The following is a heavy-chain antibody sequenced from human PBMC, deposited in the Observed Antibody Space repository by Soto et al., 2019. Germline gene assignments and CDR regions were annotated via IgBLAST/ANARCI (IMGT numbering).Heavy chain of an antibody. Sequence: QEQLVQSAAEVKKPGASVKVSCMTSGYTFNDYEINWVRQATGQGLEWIGWMNPNSGETGYAQRFPGRGTVATSSSLSTAYLELSSLTSDDTAVYYCARIAMPARPRWYNWFDPWGQGTLVTVSS. CDR3: ARIAMPARPRWYNWFDP. V-gene: IGHV1-8*02. CDR2: MNPNSGET. CDR1: GYTFNDYE. J-gene: IGHJ5*02. D-gene: IGHD2-2*01.